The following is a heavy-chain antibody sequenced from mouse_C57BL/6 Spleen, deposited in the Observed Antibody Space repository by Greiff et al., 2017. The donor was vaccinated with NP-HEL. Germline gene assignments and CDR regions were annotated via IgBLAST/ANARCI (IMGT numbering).Heavy chain of an antibody. D-gene: IGHD6-1*01. CDR1: GYSITSGYY. CDR2: ISYDGSN. V-gene: IGHV3-6*01. CDR3: ARENDLYYFDY. J-gene: IGHJ2*01. Sequence: EVKLVESGPGLVKPSQSLSLTCSVTGYSITSGYYWNWIRQFPGNKLEWMGYISYDGSNNYNPSLKNRISITRDTSKNQFFLKLNSVTTEDTATYYCARENDLYYFDYWGQGTTLTVSS.